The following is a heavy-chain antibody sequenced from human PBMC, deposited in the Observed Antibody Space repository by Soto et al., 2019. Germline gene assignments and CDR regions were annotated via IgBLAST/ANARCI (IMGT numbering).Heavy chain of an antibody. Sequence: GASVKVSCKASGYTFTGYYMHWVRQAPGQGLEWMGWINPNSGGTNYAQKFQGWVTMTRDTSISTAYMELSRLRSDDTAAYYCAREGFGDTAMVFDYWGQGTLVTVSS. CDR1: GYTFTGYY. CDR2: INPNSGGT. J-gene: IGHJ4*02. CDR3: AREGFGDTAMVFDY. D-gene: IGHD5-18*01. V-gene: IGHV1-2*04.